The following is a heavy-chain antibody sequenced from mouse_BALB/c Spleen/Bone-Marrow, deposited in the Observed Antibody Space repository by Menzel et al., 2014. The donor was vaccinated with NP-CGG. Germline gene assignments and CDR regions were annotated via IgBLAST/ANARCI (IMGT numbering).Heavy chain of an antibody. CDR2: INPYNDGT. CDR3: AKGGNYRYDFDY. CDR1: GYTFTSYV. D-gene: IGHD2-14*01. J-gene: IGHJ2*01. Sequence: VQLKESGPELVKPGASVKMSRKASGYTFTSYVMHWVKQKPGQGLEWIGYINPYNDGTKYNEKFKGMATLTSDRSSSTAYMELSSLTSEDSAVYYCAKGGNYRYDFDYWGQGTTLTVSS. V-gene: IGHV1-14*01.